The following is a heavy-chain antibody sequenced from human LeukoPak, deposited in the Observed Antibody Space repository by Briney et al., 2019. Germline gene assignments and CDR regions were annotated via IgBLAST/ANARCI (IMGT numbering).Heavy chain of an antibody. D-gene: IGHD2-8*01. CDR2: ISRSSAYI. CDR3: ARSEMGYYNYYMDV. V-gene: IGHV3-21*01. J-gene: IGHJ6*03. Sequence: GGSLRLSCAASGFTLSSYSMNWVRQAPGKGLEWVSSISRSSAYIYYADSVKGRFTISRDNARNSLYLQMNSLRAEDTGVYYCARSEMGYYNYYMDVWGKGTTVTVSS. CDR1: GFTLSSYS.